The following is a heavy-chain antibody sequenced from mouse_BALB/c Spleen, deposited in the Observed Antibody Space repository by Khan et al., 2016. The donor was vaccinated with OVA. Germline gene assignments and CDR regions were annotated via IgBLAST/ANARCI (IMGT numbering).Heavy chain of an antibody. CDR2: IDPANGNT. CDR3: AALWGWFAY. J-gene: IGHJ3*01. Sequence: VQLKQSGAELVKPGASVKLSCTASGFNIKDTYMHWVKQRPEQGLEWIGRIDPANGNTKYDPKFQGKATITADTSSNTAYLQLSSLTSEDSAVYYCAALWGWFAYWGQGTLVTVSA. CDR1: GFNIKDTY. D-gene: IGHD1-1*02. V-gene: IGHV14-3*02.